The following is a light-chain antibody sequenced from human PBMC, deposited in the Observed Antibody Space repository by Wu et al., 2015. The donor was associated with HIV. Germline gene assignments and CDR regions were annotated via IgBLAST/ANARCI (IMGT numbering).Light chain of an antibody. CDR3: QQYSSAPFT. CDR2: CV. CDR1: QRLAAL. Sequence: SCRASQRLAALHSLVPAKSWPVSQAPHLWCVQQAAGIPDRFSGSGSGTDFTLSISRLEPEDFAAYYCQQYSSAPFTFGPGTKVDLK. J-gene: IGKJ3*01. V-gene: IGKV3-20*01.